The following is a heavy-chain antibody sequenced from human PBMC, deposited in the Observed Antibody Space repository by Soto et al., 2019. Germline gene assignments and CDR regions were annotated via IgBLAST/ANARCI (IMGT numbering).Heavy chain of an antibody. CDR1: GGSVSSGSYY. J-gene: IGHJ4*02. V-gene: IGHV4-61*01. CDR3: ARVALWFGERNFDY. CDR2: IYYSGST. Sequence: SETLSLTCTVSGGSVSSGSYYWSWIRQPPGEGLEWIGYIYYSGSTNYNPSLKSRVTISVDTSKNQFSLKLSSVTAADTAVYYCARVALWFGERNFDYWGQGTLVTVSS. D-gene: IGHD3-10*01.